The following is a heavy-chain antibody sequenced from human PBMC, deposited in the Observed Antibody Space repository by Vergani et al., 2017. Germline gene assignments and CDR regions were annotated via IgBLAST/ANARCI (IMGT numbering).Heavy chain of an antibody. CDR2: IIPILGIA. CDR3: ARDSRITIFGVVMPGFDY. Sequence: QVQLVQSGAEVKKPGSSVKVSCKASGGTFSSYTISWVRQAPGQGLEWMGRIIPILGIANYAQKFQGRVTITADKSTSTAYMELSSLRSEDTAVYYCARDSRITIFGVVMPGFDYWGQGTLVTVSS. J-gene: IGHJ4*02. D-gene: IGHD3-3*01. CDR1: GGTFSSYT. V-gene: IGHV1-69*08.